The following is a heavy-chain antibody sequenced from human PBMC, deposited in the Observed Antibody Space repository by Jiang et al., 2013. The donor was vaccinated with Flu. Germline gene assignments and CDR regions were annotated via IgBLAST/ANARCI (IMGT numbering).Heavy chain of an antibody. CDR1: GYTFSNYG. D-gene: IGHD1-26*01. CDR3: AKAQTSGSFLFDAFDI. Sequence: GAEVKKPGASVKVSCKASGYTFSNYGISWMRQAPGQGLEWMGWISGNNGNTNYAQNLQGRVTMTTDTSTSTAYMELRSLRSDDTAVYYCAKAQTSGSFLFDAFDIWGQGTMVTVSS. V-gene: IGHV1-18*01. J-gene: IGHJ3*02. CDR2: ISGNNGNT.